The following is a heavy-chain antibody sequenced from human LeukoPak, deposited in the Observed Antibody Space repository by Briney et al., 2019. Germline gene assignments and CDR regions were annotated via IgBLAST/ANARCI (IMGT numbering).Heavy chain of an antibody. V-gene: IGHV3-53*01. Sequence: GGSLRLSCAASGFTVSNNYMSWVRQAPGKGLEWVSITYSDGNTNYAVSVKGRFTISTDTSQNTLSLQMNSLRAEDTAVYYCVRKNQDFNGAFDIWGQGTVVTVSS. D-gene: IGHD1-14*01. CDR3: VRKNQDFNGAFDI. CDR2: TYSDGNT. CDR1: GFTVSNNY. J-gene: IGHJ3*02.